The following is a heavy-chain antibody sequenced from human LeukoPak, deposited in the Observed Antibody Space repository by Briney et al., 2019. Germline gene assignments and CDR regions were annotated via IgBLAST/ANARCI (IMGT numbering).Heavy chain of an antibody. J-gene: IGHJ4*02. Sequence: GESLQISCRGSGYSFTSYWIGWVRQMPGKGLEWMGIIYPGDSDTRYSPSFQGQVTISADKSISTAYLQWSSLKASDTAMYYCARGGGDIVVVPAAHFDYWGQGTLVTVSS. CDR1: GYSFTSYW. CDR2: IYPGDSDT. D-gene: IGHD2-2*01. CDR3: ARGGGDIVVVPAAHFDY. V-gene: IGHV5-51*01.